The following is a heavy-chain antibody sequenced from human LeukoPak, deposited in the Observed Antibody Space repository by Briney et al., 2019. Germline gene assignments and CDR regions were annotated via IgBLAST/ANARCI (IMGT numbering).Heavy chain of an antibody. CDR2: ISGSGGST. Sequence: GGSLRPSCAASGSTFSSYAMSWVRPAPGKGLGWVSAISGSGGSTYYADSVKGWFTISRDNSKNTLYLQMNSLRAEDTAVYYCAKDKTMVRGVILRNWFDPWGQGTLVTVSS. V-gene: IGHV3-23*01. CDR3: AKDKTMVRGVILRNWFDP. J-gene: IGHJ5*02. D-gene: IGHD3-10*01. CDR1: GSTFSSYA.